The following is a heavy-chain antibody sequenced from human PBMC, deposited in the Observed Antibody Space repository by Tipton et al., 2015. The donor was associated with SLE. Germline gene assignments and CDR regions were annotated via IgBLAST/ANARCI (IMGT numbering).Heavy chain of an antibody. D-gene: IGHD6-13*01. CDR1: GFTVSSKY. CDR2: IYSGGST. J-gene: IGHJ1*01. CDR3: AKDGQQLPAPGH. Sequence: SLRLSCAASGFTVSSKYMAWVRQAPGKGLEWVSVIYSGGSTNYADSVKGRFTISRDNSKNTLYLQMNSLRAEDTAVYYCAKDGQQLPAPGHWGQGTLVTVSS. V-gene: IGHV3-53*05.